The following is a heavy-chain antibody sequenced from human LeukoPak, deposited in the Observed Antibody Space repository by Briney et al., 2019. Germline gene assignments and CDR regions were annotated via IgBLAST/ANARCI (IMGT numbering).Heavy chain of an antibody. J-gene: IGHJ4*02. V-gene: IGHV3-7*04. D-gene: IGHD3-10*01. CDR2: MKLDGSDK. CDR1: GFTFSSYW. CDR3: ARDDYGSGSHGD. Sequence: GGSLRLSCAASGFTFSSYWMSWVRQAPGKGLEWVANMKLDGSDKYYVDSVKGRFTISRDNAKNSLYLQMNSLRAEDTAVYYCARDDYGSGSHGDWGQGTLVTVSS.